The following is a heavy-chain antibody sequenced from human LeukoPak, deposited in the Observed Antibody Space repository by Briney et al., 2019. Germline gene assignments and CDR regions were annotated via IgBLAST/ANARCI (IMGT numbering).Heavy chain of an antibody. Sequence: ASVKVSCKASGYTFTTYGISWVRQAPGQGLEWMVWISAYNGNTNYAQKLQGRVSMTTDTSTSTAYMELRNLRSDDTAVYYCARGRGNYDYGGLGYWGQGTLVTVSS. CDR3: ARGRGNYDYGGLGY. D-gene: IGHD3-16*01. CDR2: ISAYNGNT. V-gene: IGHV1-18*01. J-gene: IGHJ4*02. CDR1: GYTFTTYG.